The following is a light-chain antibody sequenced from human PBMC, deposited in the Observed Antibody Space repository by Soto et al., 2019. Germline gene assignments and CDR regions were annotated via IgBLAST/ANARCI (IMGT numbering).Light chain of an antibody. V-gene: IGKV1-5*01. CDR2: DAS. Sequence: DIQMAQSPYTLSASVGDRFTVPCRASQNVNKWLAWFQQKPGKVPKLLIFDASTLQTGVPSRFGGGGSGTEFTLTISGLQPDDFATYYCQQYNSYSPWTFGPGTKVDI. CDR1: QNVNKW. J-gene: IGKJ1*01. CDR3: QQYNSYSPWT.